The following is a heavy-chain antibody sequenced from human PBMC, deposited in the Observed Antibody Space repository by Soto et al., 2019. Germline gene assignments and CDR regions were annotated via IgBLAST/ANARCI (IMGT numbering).Heavy chain of an antibody. V-gene: IGHV4-39*07. CDR3: AREENYYDSSGYYGRYNWFDP. D-gene: IGHD3-22*01. J-gene: IGHJ5*02. CDR2: IYYSGST. Sequence: SETLSLTCTVSGASISSSNYYWGWIRQSPGKGLEWIGSIYYSGSTYYNPSLKSRVTISVDTSKNQFSLKLSSVTAADTAVYYCAREENYYDSSGYYGRYNWFDPWGQGTLVTVSS. CDR1: GASISSSNYY.